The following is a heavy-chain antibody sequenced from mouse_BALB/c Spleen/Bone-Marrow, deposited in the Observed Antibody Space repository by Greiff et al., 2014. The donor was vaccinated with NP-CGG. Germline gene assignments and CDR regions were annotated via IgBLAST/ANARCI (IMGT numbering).Heavy chain of an antibody. V-gene: IGHV3-8*02. Sequence: EVQLQQSGPSLVKPSQTLSLTCSVTGDSITSGYRNWIRKFPGNKLEYMGYITYSGYTYYNPSLKSRISFTRDTSKNQFYLQLNSVTTEDTATYYCARSPYDGYYVFAYWGQGTLVTVSA. D-gene: IGHD2-3*01. CDR3: ARSPYDGYYVFAY. CDR2: ITYSGYT. CDR1: GDSITSGY. J-gene: IGHJ3*01.